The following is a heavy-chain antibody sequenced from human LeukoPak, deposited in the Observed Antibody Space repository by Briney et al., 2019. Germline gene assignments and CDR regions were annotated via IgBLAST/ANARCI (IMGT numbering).Heavy chain of an antibody. Sequence: TASETLSLTCTVSGYSISSGYYWGWIRQPPGKGLEWIGSIYHSGSTYYNPSLKSRVTISVDTSKNQFSLKLSSVTAADTAVYYCARADGIAVAGTRFDPWGQGTLVTVSS. V-gene: IGHV4-38-2*02. CDR1: GYSISSGYY. CDR3: ARADGIAVAGTRFDP. CDR2: IYHSGST. J-gene: IGHJ5*02. D-gene: IGHD6-19*01.